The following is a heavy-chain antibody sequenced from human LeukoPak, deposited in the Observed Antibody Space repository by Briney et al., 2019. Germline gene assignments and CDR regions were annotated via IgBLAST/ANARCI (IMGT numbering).Heavy chain of an antibody. CDR3: ARGPPGSYFYYYYYMDV. CDR2: INHSGST. J-gene: IGHJ6*03. CDR1: GGSISSSSYY. D-gene: IGHD1-26*01. Sequence: PSETLSLTCTVSGGSISSSSYYWGWIRQPPGKGLEWIGEINHSGSTNYNPSLKSRVTISVDTSKNQFSLKLSSVTAADTAVYYCARGPPGSYFYYYYYMDVWGKGTTVTVSS. V-gene: IGHV4-39*07.